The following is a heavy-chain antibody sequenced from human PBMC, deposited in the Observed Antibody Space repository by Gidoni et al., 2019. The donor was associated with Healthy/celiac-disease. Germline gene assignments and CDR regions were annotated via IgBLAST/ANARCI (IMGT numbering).Heavy chain of an antibody. Sequence: QVQLVQSGAEVKKPGASVQVSCKASGYTFTSYDLHRVRQATGQGLEWMGWMNPNSGNTGYATKFQGRVNMTRNTSISTANMELSSLRSEDKAVYYCARGSCSGGSCYLSLDYSYGMDVWGQGTTVTVSS. CDR3: ARGSCSGGSCYLSLDYSYGMDV. V-gene: IGHV1-8*01. D-gene: IGHD2-15*01. CDR1: GYTFTSYD. J-gene: IGHJ6*02. CDR2: MNPNSGNT.